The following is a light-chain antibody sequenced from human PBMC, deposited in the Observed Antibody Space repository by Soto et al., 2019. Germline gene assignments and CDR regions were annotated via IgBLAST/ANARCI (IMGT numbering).Light chain of an antibody. J-gene: IGLJ3*02. CDR1: SGHSSYA. CDR2: LNSDGSH. Sequence: QPVLTQSPSASASLGASVKLTCTLSSGHSSYAIAWHQQQPEKGPRSLLKLNSDGSHSTGDGIPDRMSGSSSGAERSLTSSRVQAEDEADCCCQTWGTGPWVFGGGTKLTVL. CDR3: QTWGTGPWV. V-gene: IGLV4-69*01.